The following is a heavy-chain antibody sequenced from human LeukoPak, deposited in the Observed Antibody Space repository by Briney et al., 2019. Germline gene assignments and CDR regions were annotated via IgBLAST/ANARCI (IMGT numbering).Heavy chain of an antibody. V-gene: IGHV4-34*01. Sequence: SETLSLTCAVYGGSFSGYYWSWIRQPPGKGLEWIGEINHSGSTNYNPSLKSRVTISVDTSKNQFSLKLSSVTAADTAVYYCARGLAYCGGDCYSAILYYYYYYMDVWGKGTTVTISS. CDR2: INHSGST. J-gene: IGHJ6*03. CDR3: ARGLAYCGGDCYSAILYYYYYYMDV. D-gene: IGHD2-21*02. CDR1: GGSFSGYY.